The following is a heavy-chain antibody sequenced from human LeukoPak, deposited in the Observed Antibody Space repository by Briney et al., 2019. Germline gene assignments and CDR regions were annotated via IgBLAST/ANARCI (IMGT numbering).Heavy chain of an antibody. D-gene: IGHD6-13*01. CDR3: ARAIIAAATARGYYYYYYMDV. V-gene: IGHV1-46*01. J-gene: IGHJ6*03. Sequence: ASVKVSCKASGYTFTSYYMHWVQQAPGQGLEWMGIINPSGGSTSYAQKFQGRVTMTRDTSTSTVYMELSSLRSEDTAVYYCARAIIAAATARGYYYYYYMDVWGKGTTVTVSS. CDR2: INPSGGST. CDR1: GYTFTSYY.